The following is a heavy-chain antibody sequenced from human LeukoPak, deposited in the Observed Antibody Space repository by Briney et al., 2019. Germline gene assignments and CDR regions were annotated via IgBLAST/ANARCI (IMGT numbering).Heavy chain of an antibody. V-gene: IGHV3-23*01. CDR1: GFTFSSYG. CDR2: ISGSGGST. Sequence: GGSLRLSCAASGFTFSSYGMSWVRQAPGKGLEWVSAISGSGGSTYYADSVKGRFTISRDNSKNTLYLQMNSLRAEDTAVYYCARDFGGRVDYWGQGTLVTVSS. D-gene: IGHD3-10*01. J-gene: IGHJ4*02. CDR3: ARDFGGRVDY.